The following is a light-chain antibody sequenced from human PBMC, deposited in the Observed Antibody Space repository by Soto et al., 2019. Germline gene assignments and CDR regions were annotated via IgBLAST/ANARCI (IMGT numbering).Light chain of an antibody. CDR3: SSYAGSYTFV. V-gene: IGLV2-14*01. Sequence: QSVLTQPASVSGSPGQSITISCTGTSSDVGGYNYVPWYQHHPGKAPKLMLYEVSKRPSGVSNRFSGSKSGDTASLIISGLQAEDEADYYCSSYAGSYTFVFGIGTKVTVL. J-gene: IGLJ1*01. CDR2: EVS. CDR1: SSDVGGYNY.